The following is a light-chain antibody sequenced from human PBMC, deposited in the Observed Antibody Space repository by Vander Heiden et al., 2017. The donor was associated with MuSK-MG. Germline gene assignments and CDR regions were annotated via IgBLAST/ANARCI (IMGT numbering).Light chain of an antibody. CDR2: WAS. Sequence: DIVMTQSPDSLAVSLGERATINCKSSQSVFYSSNNKNYLTWYQQKPGQPPKLLIYWASTRESGVPDRFSGSGSGTDFTLTISSLQAEDVAIYYCLQYYSFPYTFGQGTKLEIK. J-gene: IGKJ2*01. CDR1: QSVFYSSNNKNY. V-gene: IGKV4-1*01. CDR3: LQYYSFPYT.